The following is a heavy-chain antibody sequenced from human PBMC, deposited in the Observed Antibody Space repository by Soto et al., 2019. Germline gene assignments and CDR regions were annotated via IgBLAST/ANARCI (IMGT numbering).Heavy chain of an antibody. CDR2: ISAYNGNT. Sequence: VASVKVSCKASGYTFTSYGISWVRQAPGQGLEWMGWISAYNGNTNYAQKLQGRVTMTTDTSTSTAYMELRSLRSDDTAVYYCARDPRSYYGSGSYQVFDYWGQGTLVTVSS. CDR1: GYTFTSYG. V-gene: IGHV1-18*01. CDR3: ARDPRSYYGSGSYQVFDY. J-gene: IGHJ4*02. D-gene: IGHD3-10*01.